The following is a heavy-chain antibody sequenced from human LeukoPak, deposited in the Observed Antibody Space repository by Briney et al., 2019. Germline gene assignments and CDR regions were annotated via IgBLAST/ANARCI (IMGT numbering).Heavy chain of an antibody. CDR3: ARGRDYYYYGMDV. CDR2: IKQDGSEK. CDR1: GFTFSSYW. V-gene: IGHV3-7*05. J-gene: IGHJ6*02. Sequence: GGSLRLSCAASGFTFSSYWMSWVRQAPGKGLEWVTNIKQDGSEKYYVDSVKGRFTISRDNAKNSLYLQMNSLRAEDTAVYYCARGRDYYYYGMDVWGQGTMVTVSS.